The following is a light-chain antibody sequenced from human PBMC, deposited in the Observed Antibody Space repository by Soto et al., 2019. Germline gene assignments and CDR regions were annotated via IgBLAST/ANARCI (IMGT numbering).Light chain of an antibody. J-gene: IGLJ2*01. Sequence: QSVLTQPPSVSGAPGQRVTISCTGSSSNIGARYDVHWYQQLPGTAPKLLIYGNSNRPSGVPDRFSGSKSGTSASLAITGLQAEDEADYYCQSYDSSLSGYVVFGGGTKRTVL. V-gene: IGLV1-40*01. CDR3: QSYDSSLSGYVV. CDR1: SSNIGARYD. CDR2: GNS.